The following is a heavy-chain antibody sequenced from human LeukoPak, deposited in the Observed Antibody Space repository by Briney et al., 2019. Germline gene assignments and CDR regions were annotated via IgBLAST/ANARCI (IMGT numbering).Heavy chain of an antibody. V-gene: IGHV3-64*01. CDR3: ARDLDYYYYMDV. J-gene: IGHJ6*03. Sequence: TGGSLRLSCEASGFTFSSYVMHWVRQAPGKGLEYVSAISGDGGSTYYGNSVEGRFTISRDNSKNTVYLQMGSLRAEDMAVYYCARDLDYYYYMDVWGKGTTVTISS. CDR2: ISGDGGST. CDR1: GFTFSSYV.